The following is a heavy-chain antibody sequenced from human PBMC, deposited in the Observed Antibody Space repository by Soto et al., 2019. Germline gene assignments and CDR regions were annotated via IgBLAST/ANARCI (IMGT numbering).Heavy chain of an antibody. CDR2: IYYSGST. J-gene: IGHJ5*02. Sequence: PSETLSLTCTVSGGSISSGDYYWRWIRQHPGKGLEWIGYIYYSGSTYYNPSLKSRVTISVDTSKNQFSLKLSSVTAADTAVYYCARWWSGSRQGFDPWGQGTLVTVS. CDR3: ARWWSGSRQGFDP. CDR1: GGSISSGDYY. D-gene: IGHD3-3*01. V-gene: IGHV4-31*03.